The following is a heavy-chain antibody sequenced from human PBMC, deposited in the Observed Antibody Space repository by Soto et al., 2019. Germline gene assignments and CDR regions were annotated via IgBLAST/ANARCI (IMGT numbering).Heavy chain of an antibody. CDR3: ASSGYSHDY. CDR2: INHSGST. CDR1: GGSFSGYY. V-gene: IGHV4-34*01. J-gene: IGHJ4*02. Sequence: PSETLSLTCAVYGGSFSGYYWSWIRQPPGKGLEWIGEINHSGSTNYNPSLKSRVTMSVDTSKNLFSLKLNSVTAVDTAVYYCASSGYSHDYWGQGILVTVSS. D-gene: IGHD5-18*01.